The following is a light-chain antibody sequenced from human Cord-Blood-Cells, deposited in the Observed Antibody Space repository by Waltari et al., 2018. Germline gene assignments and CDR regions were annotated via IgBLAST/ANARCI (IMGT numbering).Light chain of an antibody. Sequence: EIVLTPSPATLPLSPGERATLACRASQSVSSYLAWYQQKPGQAPRLLIYDASNRATGIPARFSGSGSGTDFTLTISSLEPEDFAVYYCQQRSNWPPTFGGGTKVEIK. CDR2: DAS. J-gene: IGKJ4*01. V-gene: IGKV3-11*01. CDR1: QSVSSY. CDR3: QQRSNWPPT.